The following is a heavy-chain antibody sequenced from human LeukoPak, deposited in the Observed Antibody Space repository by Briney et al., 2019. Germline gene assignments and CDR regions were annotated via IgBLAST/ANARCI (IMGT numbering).Heavy chain of an antibody. D-gene: IGHD5-18*01. CDR2: IYPSVSDT. CDR1: GYSFTNYW. V-gene: IGHV5-51*01. CDR3: VIGQFGYAYDD. J-gene: IGHJ4*02. Sequence: PGESLKISCKGSGYSFTNYWIGWVRQMPGKGLEWMGIIYPSVSDTRYSPSFQGQVTISADKSISTAYLQWNSLKASDTAIYYCVIGQFGYAYDDWGQGSLVTVSS.